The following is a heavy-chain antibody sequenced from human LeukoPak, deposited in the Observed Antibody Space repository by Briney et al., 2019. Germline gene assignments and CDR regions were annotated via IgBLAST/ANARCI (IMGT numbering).Heavy chain of an antibody. V-gene: IGHV3-48*03. CDR2: IIGDGTTT. CDR1: GFTFSTYE. Sequence: GGSLRLSCAASGFTFSTYEMNWVRQAPGKGLKWLSYIIGDGTTTQYADSVRDRFTISRDNDKNSLYLQMNSLRADDTAVYYCVRDRGGTYSGDNLFDPWGQGTLVTVSS. CDR3: VRDRGGTYSGDNLFDP. J-gene: IGHJ5*02. D-gene: IGHD1/OR15-1a*01.